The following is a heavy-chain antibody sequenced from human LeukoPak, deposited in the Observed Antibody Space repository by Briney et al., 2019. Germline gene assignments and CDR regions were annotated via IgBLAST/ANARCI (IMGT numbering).Heavy chain of an antibody. CDR2: ISNSGKT. Sequence: PSETLSLTCTVSGYSISSGYYWGWIRQPPGEGLEWIGAISNSGKTYYKSSLQSRVTISMDTLKNDFSLRLTSATVADTAFYYYARAPGSGWSDWSQGTLVTVSS. CDR1: GYSISSGYY. CDR3: ARAPGSGWSD. D-gene: IGHD6-19*01. J-gene: IGHJ4*02. V-gene: IGHV4-38-2*02.